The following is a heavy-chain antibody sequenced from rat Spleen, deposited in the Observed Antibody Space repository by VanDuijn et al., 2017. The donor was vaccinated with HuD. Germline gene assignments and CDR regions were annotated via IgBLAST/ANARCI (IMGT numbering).Heavy chain of an antibody. CDR1: GFTFNNYG. Sequence: EVQLVESGGGLVQPGRSLKLSCAASGFTFNNYGMAWVRQAPTKGLEWVAAISYDGITTYYRDSVRGRFTISSDNARTTLYLQMDSLRSEDTATYYCTRHDYPSVTTNWFAFWGQGTLVTVSS. J-gene: IGHJ3*01. V-gene: IGHV5-29*01. CDR2: ISYDGITT. CDR3: TRHDYPSVTTNWFAF. D-gene: IGHD1-4*01.